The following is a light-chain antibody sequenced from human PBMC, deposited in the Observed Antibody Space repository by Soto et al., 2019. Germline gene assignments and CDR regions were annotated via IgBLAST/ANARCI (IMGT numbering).Light chain of an antibody. CDR3: QQRSNWPPRIT. J-gene: IGKJ5*01. CDR2: DAS. V-gene: IGKV3-11*01. Sequence: EIVLTQSPATLSLSPGERATLSCRASQSVSSYLAWYQQKPGQAPRLLIYDASNRATVIPARFSGSGSGTDFNLTSSSLEPEDFAVYYCQQRSNWPPRITFGQGTRLEIK. CDR1: QSVSSY.